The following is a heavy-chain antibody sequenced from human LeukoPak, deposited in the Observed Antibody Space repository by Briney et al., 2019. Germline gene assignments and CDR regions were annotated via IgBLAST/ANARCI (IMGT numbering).Heavy chain of an antibody. CDR1: GYTFTSYD. D-gene: IGHD3-3*01. Sequence: GASVKVSCKASGYTFTSYDINWVRQATGQGLEWMGWMNPNSGNTGYAQKFQGRVTMTRNTSISTAYMELSSLRSEDTAVYYCARAGLRSGYYYAYYFDYWGQGTLVTVSS. V-gene: IGHV1-8*01. J-gene: IGHJ4*02. CDR2: MNPNSGNT. CDR3: ARAGLRSGYYYAYYFDY.